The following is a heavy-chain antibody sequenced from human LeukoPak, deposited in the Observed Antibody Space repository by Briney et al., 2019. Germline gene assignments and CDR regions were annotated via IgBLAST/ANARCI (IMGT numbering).Heavy chain of an antibody. Sequence: ASVKVSCKASGGTFSSYAISWVRQAPGQGLERMGGIIPIFGTANYAQKFQGRVTITADESTSTAYMELSSLRSEDTAVYYCASRAAADIVVVPAADADYWGQGTLVTVSS. D-gene: IGHD2-2*01. J-gene: IGHJ4*02. CDR3: ASRAAADIVVVPAADADY. V-gene: IGHV1-69*13. CDR1: GGTFSSYA. CDR2: IIPIFGTA.